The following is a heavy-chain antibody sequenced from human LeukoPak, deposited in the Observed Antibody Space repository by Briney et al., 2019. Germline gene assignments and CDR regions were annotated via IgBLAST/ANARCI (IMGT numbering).Heavy chain of an antibody. Sequence: ASVKVSCKASGYIFPDCDINRVRPAAGQGHEWMGWMSPNNGATGYAQKFQGRVTMPRDTSISTAYMELSSLRSEDTAVYYCTRGPPQSSTSDYWGQGTLVTVSS. V-gene: IGHV1-8*01. CDR2: MSPNNGAT. CDR3: TRGPPQSSTSDY. J-gene: IGHJ4*02. D-gene: IGHD6-13*01. CDR1: GYIFPDCD.